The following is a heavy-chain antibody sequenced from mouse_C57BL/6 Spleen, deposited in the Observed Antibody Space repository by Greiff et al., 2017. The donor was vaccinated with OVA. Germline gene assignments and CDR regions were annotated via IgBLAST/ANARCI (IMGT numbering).Heavy chain of an antibody. Sequence: QVQLKQPGAELVKPGASVKLSCKASGYTFTSYWMHWVKQRPGQGLEWIGMIHPNSGSTNYNEKFKSKATLTVDKSSSTAYMQLSSLTSEDSAVYYCARASTTVVADWYFDVWGTGTTVTVSS. V-gene: IGHV1-64*01. D-gene: IGHD1-1*01. CDR2: IHPNSGST. J-gene: IGHJ1*03. CDR3: ARASTTVVADWYFDV. CDR1: GYTFTSYW.